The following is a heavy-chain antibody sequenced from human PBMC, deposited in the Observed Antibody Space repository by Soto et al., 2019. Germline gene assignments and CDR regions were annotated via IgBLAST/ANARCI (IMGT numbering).Heavy chain of an antibody. V-gene: IGHV3-11*05. J-gene: IGHJ3*02. Sequence: QVQLVESGGGLVKPGGSLRLSCAASGFTFSDYYMSWIRQAPGKGLEWVSYISSSSSYTNYADSVKGRFTISRDNAKNALDRQMNNLRAGDTAVYFCARGATGQDAFDIWGQGRMVNVSS. CDR1: GFTFSDYY. CDR2: ISSSSSYT. D-gene: IGHD1-1*01. CDR3: ARGATGQDAFDI.